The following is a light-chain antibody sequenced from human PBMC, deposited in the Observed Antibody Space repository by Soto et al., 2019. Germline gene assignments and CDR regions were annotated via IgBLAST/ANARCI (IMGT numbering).Light chain of an antibody. Sequence: DIQMTQPPPTLSASVGDRVTITCRASQSISRTLAWYQQKPGKAPKLLIFEASTLESGVPSRFSGSGSGTEFTLTITSLQPDDLATYFCQQYNDYPLTFGQGTKVDIK. V-gene: IGKV1-5*01. CDR3: QQYNDYPLT. J-gene: IGKJ1*01. CDR1: QSISRT. CDR2: EAS.